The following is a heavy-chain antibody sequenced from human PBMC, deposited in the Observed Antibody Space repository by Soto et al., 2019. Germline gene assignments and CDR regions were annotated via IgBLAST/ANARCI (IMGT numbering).Heavy chain of an antibody. Sequence: LSLTCTVSGGSISSYYWSWIRQPPGKGLEWIGYIYYSGSTNYNPSLKSRVTISVDTSKNQFSLKLSSVTAADTAVYYCARDRGYYYGMDVWGQGTTVTVSS. D-gene: IGHD1-26*01. CDR3: ARDRGYYYGMDV. CDR1: GGSISSYY. J-gene: IGHJ6*02. CDR2: IYYSGST. V-gene: IGHV4-59*01.